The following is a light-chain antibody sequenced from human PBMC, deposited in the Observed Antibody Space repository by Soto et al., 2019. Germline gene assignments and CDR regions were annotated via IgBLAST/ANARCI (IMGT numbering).Light chain of an antibody. CDR3: GSWDHSVSGFV. CDR1: TPNLANNY. CDR2: QSN. Sequence: SLPTQPPPRAAAPGQKGTISRSGNTPNLANNYASWFQQLPGTAHNLIIYQSNRRRSGIPDRFSGSKSGTSATLGITGLQTGDEADYYCGSWDHSVSGFVFGTGTKVTVL. J-gene: IGLJ1*01. V-gene: IGLV1-51*02.